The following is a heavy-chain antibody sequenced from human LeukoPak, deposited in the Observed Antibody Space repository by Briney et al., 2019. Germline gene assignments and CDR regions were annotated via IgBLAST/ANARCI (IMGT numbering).Heavy chain of an antibody. CDR3: ASNPRGDSLTFDY. J-gene: IGHJ4*02. CDR1: GYTFTSYD. V-gene: IGHV1-18*01. D-gene: IGHD2-21*02. CDR2: ISIYKGNT. Sequence: ASVKVSCKASGYTFTSYDINWVRQATGQGLEWMGWISIYKGNTNYAQILQGRVTMTTDTSTSTVYMELRSLRSDDTAVYYCASNPRGDSLTFDYWGQGTLVTVSS.